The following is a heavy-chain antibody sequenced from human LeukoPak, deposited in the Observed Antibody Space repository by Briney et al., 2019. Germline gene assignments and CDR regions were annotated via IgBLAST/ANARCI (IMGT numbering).Heavy chain of an antibody. CDR3: ARGGMVRGVKGPDY. J-gene: IGHJ4*02. CDR1: GYTFTSYD. V-gene: IGHV1-8*03. D-gene: IGHD3-10*01. CDR2: MNPNSGNT. Sequence: VKVSCKASGYTFTSYDINWVRQATGQGLEWMGWMNPNSGNTGYAQKFQGRVTITRNTSISTACMELSSLRSEDTAVYYCARGGMVRGVKGPDYWGQGTLVTVSS.